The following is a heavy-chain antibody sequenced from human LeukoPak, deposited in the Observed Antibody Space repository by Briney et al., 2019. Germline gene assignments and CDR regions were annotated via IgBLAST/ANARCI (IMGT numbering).Heavy chain of an antibody. CDR1: GGSFSNYY. Sequence: SETLSLTCAVYGGSFSNYYWTWIRQPPGKGLEWIGEINDRGSSNYNPSLKSRVTVSVDMSKNQFSLKLSSVTAADTAVYYCARSSGLYYYDSSPFDYWGQGTLVTVSS. CDR2: INDRGSS. J-gene: IGHJ4*02. D-gene: IGHD3-22*01. V-gene: IGHV4-34*01. CDR3: ARSSGLYYYDSSPFDY.